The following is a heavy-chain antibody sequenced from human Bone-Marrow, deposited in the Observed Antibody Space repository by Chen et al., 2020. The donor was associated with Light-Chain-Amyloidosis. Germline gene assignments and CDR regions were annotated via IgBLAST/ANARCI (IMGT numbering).Heavy chain of an antibody. Sequence: EVQLEQSGTEVKKPGESLKISCKGSGYTFPNYWIGWVRQMPGKGLEWMGVIYPDDSDASYSPSFDGRVTISAAKSITTAYLQWRSLKASDTAMYCCARRRDGYNFDYWGQGTLVTVSS. D-gene: IGHD5-12*01. CDR1: GYTFPNYW. J-gene: IGHJ4*02. CDR2: IYPDDSDA. CDR3: ARRRDGYNFDY. V-gene: IGHV5-51*01.